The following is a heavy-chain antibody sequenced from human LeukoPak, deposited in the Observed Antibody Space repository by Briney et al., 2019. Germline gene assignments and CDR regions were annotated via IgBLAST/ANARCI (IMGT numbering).Heavy chain of an antibody. CDR3: ARAGYDILTGYYYFDY. CDR2: ISGSGGST. Sequence: GGSLRLSCAASGFRFSDYYMNWIRQAPGKGLEWVSAISGSGGSTYYADSVKGRFTISRDNSKNTLYLQMNSLRAEDTAVYYCARAGYDILTGYYYFDYWGQGTLVTVSS. D-gene: IGHD3-9*01. V-gene: IGHV3-23*01. CDR1: GFRFSDYY. J-gene: IGHJ4*02.